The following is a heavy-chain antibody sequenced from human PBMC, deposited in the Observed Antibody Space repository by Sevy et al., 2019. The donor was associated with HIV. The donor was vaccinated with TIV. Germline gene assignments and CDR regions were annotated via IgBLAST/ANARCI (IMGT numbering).Heavy chain of an antibody. CDR3: ARGRCSSTSCYTYYYYGMDV. D-gene: IGHD2-2*01. J-gene: IGHJ6*02. V-gene: IGHV6-1*01. Sequence: SQNLSLTCAISGDSVSSNSAAWNWIRQSPSRGLEWLGRTYYRSKWYNDYAVSVKSRITINPDTSKNQFSLQLNSVTPEDTAVYYCARGRCSSTSCYTYYYYGMDVWGQGTTVTVSS. CDR1: GDSVSSNSAA. CDR2: TYYRSKWYN.